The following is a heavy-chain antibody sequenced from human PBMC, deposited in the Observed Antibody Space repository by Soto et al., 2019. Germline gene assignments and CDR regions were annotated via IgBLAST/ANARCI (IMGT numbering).Heavy chain of an antibody. D-gene: IGHD3-10*01. CDR2: INPSGGST. Sequence: ASVKVSCKASGYSFTSYYMHWVRQAPGQGLEWMGIINPSGGSTSYAQKFQGRVTMTRDTSTSTVYMELSSLRSEDTAVYYCARDRPSLIPGDDYFAYWAQGPLATVPS. V-gene: IGHV1-46*03. CDR3: ARDRPSLIPGDDYFAY. CDR1: GYSFTSYY. J-gene: IGHJ4*02.